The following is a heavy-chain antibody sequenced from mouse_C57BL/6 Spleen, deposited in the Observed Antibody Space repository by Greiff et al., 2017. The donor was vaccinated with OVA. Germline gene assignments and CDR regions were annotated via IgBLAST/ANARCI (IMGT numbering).Heavy chain of an antibody. CDR2: IYPGDGDT. Sequence: QVQLQQSGPELVKPGASVKISCKASGYAFSSSWMNWVKQRPGKGLEWIGRIYPGDGDTNYNGKFKGKATLTADKSSSTAYMQLSSLTSEDSAVYFCAREEGYYDYDWFAYWGQGTLVTVSA. J-gene: IGHJ3*01. V-gene: IGHV1-82*01. CDR1: GYAFSSSW. D-gene: IGHD2-4*01. CDR3: AREEGYYDYDWFAY.